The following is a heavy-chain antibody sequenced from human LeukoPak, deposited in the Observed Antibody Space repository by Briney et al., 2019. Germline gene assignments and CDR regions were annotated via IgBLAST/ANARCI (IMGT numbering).Heavy chain of an antibody. D-gene: IGHD3-3*01. V-gene: IGHV4-61*02. Sequence: SETLSLTCTVSGGSISSGSYYWSWIRQPAGKGLEWTGRIYTSGSTNYNPSLKSRVTISVDTSKNQFSLKLSSVTAADTAVYYCAREGIFGVVTVPAFDIWGQGTMVTVSS. CDR1: GGSISSGSYY. J-gene: IGHJ3*02. CDR3: AREGIFGVVTVPAFDI. CDR2: IYTSGST.